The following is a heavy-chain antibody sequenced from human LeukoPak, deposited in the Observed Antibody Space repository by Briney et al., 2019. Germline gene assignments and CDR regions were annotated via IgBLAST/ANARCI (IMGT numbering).Heavy chain of an antibody. Sequence: GGSLRLSCAASGFTFSGSAMHWVRPASGKGLEWIGRIRSKANSYANAYAASVKCRFTISRDDSKNTAYLQMSSLKTEDTAVYYCTKLEMASSLGYWGQGTLVTVSS. CDR1: GFTFSGSA. J-gene: IGHJ4*02. D-gene: IGHD5-24*01. CDR3: TKLEMASSLGY. CDR2: IRSKANSYAN. V-gene: IGHV3-73*01.